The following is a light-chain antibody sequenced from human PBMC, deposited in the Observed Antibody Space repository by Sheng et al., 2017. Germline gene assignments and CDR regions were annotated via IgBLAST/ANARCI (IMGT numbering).Light chain of an antibody. V-gene: IGKV3-20*01. Sequence: EIVLTQSPATLSVSPGEGATLACRASQTIVSDFLAWFQQKPGQAPRLLIYGASGRATGIPDRFSGSGSGTDFTLTIRGLEPEDFAVYYCQQYGNTPLTFGGGTKVEVK. CDR3: QQYGNTPLT. CDR1: QTIVSDF. J-gene: IGKJ4*01. CDR2: GAS.